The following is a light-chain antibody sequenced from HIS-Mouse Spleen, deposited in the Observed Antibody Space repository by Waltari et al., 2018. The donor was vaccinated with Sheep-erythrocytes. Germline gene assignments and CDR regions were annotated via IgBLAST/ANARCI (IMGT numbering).Light chain of an antibody. CDR3: YSTDSSGNHRV. CDR2: EDS. V-gene: IGLV3-10*01. J-gene: IGLJ1*01. CDR1: ALPKKY. Sequence: SYELTQTPSVSVSPGQTARITCPGDALPKKYAYWYQQKSGQAPVLVIYEDSKRPSGIPERFSGSSSGTMATLTISGAQVEDEADYYCYSTDSSGNHRVFGTGTKVTVL.